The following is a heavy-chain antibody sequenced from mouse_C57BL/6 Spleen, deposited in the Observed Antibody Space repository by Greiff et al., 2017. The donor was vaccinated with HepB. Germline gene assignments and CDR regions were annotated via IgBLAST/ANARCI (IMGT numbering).Heavy chain of an antibody. Sequence: EVQLVESGGGLVKPGGSLKLSCAASGFTFSDYGMHWVRQAPEKGLEWVAYISSGSSTIYYADTVKGRFTISSDNAKNTLFLQMTSLRSEDTAMYYCARTGRVYFDYWGQGTTLTVSS. CDR1: GFTFSDYG. D-gene: IGHD4-1*01. J-gene: IGHJ2*01. V-gene: IGHV5-17*01. CDR3: ARTGRVYFDY. CDR2: ISSGSSTI.